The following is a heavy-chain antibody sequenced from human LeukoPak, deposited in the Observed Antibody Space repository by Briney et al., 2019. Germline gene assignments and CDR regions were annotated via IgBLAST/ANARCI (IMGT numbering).Heavy chain of an antibody. CDR3: ARGIRSRLDFTGYSSSTNWFDP. Sequence: GGSLRHSCAASGFTFSSYTMHWVRPAPGKGLEWVAVIWYDGSNKYYADSVKGRFTISRDNSKNTLYLRVNSLRAEDTAMYYCARGIRSRLDFTGYSSSTNWFDPWGQGTLVTVSS. CDR2: IWYDGSNK. J-gene: IGHJ5*02. D-gene: IGHD6-13*01. CDR1: GFTFSSYT. V-gene: IGHV3-33*01.